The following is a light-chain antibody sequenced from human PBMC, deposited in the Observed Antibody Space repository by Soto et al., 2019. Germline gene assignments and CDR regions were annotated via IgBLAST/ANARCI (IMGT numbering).Light chain of an antibody. CDR3: HQDGSSPYT. CDR2: GAS. Sequence: EIVLTQSPGTLSLSPGERATLSCRASHSVSSSYLAWYQQKPGQAPRLLIYGASQRAAGIPDRFSGTGSGTGFTLTISRLEPEDFAVYYCHQDGSSPYTFGQGTKLDIK. J-gene: IGKJ2*01. V-gene: IGKV3-20*01. CDR1: HSVSSSY.